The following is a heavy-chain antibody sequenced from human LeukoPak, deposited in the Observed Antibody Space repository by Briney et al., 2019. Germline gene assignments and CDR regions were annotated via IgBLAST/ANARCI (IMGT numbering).Heavy chain of an antibody. D-gene: IGHD3-16*01. CDR2: ISYDGSYK. J-gene: IGHJ3*02. Sequence: GRSLRLSCAASGFTFSTSGMHWVRQSPGKGLERMALISYDGSYKDFADSVQGRFTISRDNSKNTLYLQMNSLRPEDTAVYYCASWDPQLGDAFDIWGQGTVVTVSS. CDR3: ASWDPQLGDAFDI. V-gene: IGHV3-30*03. CDR1: GFTFSTSG.